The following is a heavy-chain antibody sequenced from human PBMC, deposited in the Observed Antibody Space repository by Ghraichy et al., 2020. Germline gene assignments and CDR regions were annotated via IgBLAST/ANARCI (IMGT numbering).Heavy chain of an antibody. CDR2: VSGSGGYT. CDR3: AKDRFSGTYPYHFDY. J-gene: IGHJ4*02. Sequence: GGSLRLSCAASGFTFNNYAMSWVRQAPGKGREWVSAVSGSGGYTYYADSVQGRFSISRDNSENTVFLQMNSLRAEDTAIYYCAKDRFSGTYPYHFDYWGQGMLVTVSS. V-gene: IGHV3-23*01. D-gene: IGHD1-26*01. CDR1: GFTFNNYA.